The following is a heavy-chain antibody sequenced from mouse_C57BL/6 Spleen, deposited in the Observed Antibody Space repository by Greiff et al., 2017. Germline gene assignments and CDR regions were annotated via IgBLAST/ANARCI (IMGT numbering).Heavy chain of an antibody. CDR3: AREKTLGFDY. CDR2: INYDGSN. D-gene: IGHD4-1*01. Sequence: DVQLVESGPGLVKPSQSLSLTCSVTGYSITSGYYWNWIRQFPGNKLEWMGYINYDGSNNYNPSLKNLISITRDTTKNQFFLKLNSVTTEDAATYYCAREKTLGFDYWGQGTTLTVSS. V-gene: IGHV3-6*01. J-gene: IGHJ2*01. CDR1: GYSITSGYY.